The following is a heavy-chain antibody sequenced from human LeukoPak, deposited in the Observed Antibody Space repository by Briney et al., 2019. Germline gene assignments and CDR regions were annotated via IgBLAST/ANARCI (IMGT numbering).Heavy chain of an antibody. D-gene: IGHD4-17*01. CDR2: IFLDGSNK. CDR3: AKDAQEYGDYLDY. J-gene: IGHJ4*02. CDR1: GFTFSDYA. Sequence: GGSLRLSCAASGFTFSDYAMHWVRQAPGKGLEWVAVIFLDGSNKYYADSVKGRFTISRDNSKNTVNLQMDSLRGEDTAVYYCAKDAQEYGDYLDYWGQGTLLTVSS. V-gene: IGHV3-30*04.